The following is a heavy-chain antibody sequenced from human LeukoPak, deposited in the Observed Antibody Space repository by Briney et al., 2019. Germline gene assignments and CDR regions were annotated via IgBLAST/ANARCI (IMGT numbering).Heavy chain of an antibody. CDR3: AKVASSSWLASSDY. J-gene: IGHJ4*02. CDR2: ISGSGGST. Sequence: PGGSLRLSCAASGFTFSSYAMSWVRQAPGKGLEWVSAISGSGGSTYYADPVKGRFTISRDNSKNTLYLQMNSLRAEDTAVYYCAKVASSSWLASSDYWGQGTLVTVSS. D-gene: IGHD6-13*01. CDR1: GFTFSSYA. V-gene: IGHV3-23*01.